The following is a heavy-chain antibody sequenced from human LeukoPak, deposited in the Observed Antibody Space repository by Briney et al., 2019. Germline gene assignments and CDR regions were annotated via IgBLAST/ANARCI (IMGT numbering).Heavy chain of an antibody. V-gene: IGHV3-23*01. CDR2: ITGSGSRT. J-gene: IGHJ5*02. CDR3: AKATGYDYGSWFDP. D-gene: IGHD5-12*01. CDR1: VFTFSTYA. Sequence: GWALRLSCPASVFTFSTYAMSGVGQAPGKGLDGVSQITGSGSRTYYADSVKGRFTISRDESKKVLFLQRDVLIAQDTAVYNWAKATGYDYGSWFDPWGQGTLVTVSS.